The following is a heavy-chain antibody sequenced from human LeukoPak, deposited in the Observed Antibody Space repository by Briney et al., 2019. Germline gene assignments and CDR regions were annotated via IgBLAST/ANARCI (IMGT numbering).Heavy chain of an antibody. CDR1: GFTFSSYS. D-gene: IGHD6-13*01. Sequence: GGSLRLPCAASGFTFSSYSMNWVRQAPGKGLEWVSSISSSSSYIYYADSVKGRFTISRDNAKNSLYLQMNSLRAEDTAVYYCAREKRAAAGMDYWGQGTLVTVSS. CDR3: AREKRAAAGMDY. J-gene: IGHJ4*02. V-gene: IGHV3-21*01. CDR2: ISSSSSYI.